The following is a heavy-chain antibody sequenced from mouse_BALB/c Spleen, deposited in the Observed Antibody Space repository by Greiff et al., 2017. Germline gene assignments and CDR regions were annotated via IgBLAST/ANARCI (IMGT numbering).Heavy chain of an antibody. CDR3: ARDRGNSFAY. D-gene: IGHD2-1*01. CDR2: IWACGST. V-gene: IGHV2-9*02. J-gene: IGHJ3*01. Sequence: VQLQQSGPGLVAPSQSLSITCTVSGFSLTSYGVHWVRQPPGKGLEWLGVIWACGSTNYNSALMSRLSISKDNSKSQVFLKMNSLQTDDTAMYYCARDRGNSFAYWGQGTLVTVSA. CDR1: GFSLTSYG.